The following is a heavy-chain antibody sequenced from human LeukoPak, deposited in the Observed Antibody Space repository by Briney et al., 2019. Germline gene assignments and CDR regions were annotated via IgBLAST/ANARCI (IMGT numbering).Heavy chain of an antibody. CDR1: GATCDDYG. CDR3: AGLPRHSGQPPGC. CDR2: INWNGGRA. J-gene: IGHJ4*02. V-gene: IGHV3-20*04. D-gene: IGHD6-19*01. Sequence: GGALRLSCADSGATCDDYGMSWVRQAPWKELEWISGINWNGGRAGYADSVKGRYTISRDNTKNSLYLQMNSLRAEDTALYYWAGLPRHSGQPPGCWGEGTLVTVSS.